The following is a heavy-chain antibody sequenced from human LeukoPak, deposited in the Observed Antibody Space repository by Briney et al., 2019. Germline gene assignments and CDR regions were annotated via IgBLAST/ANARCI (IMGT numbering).Heavy chain of an antibody. J-gene: IGHJ4*02. D-gene: IGHD6-13*01. CDR3: ARDPRDGQQPEVDY. CDR1: GYTFTGYY. CDR2: INPNSGGT. Sequence: GASVKVPCKASGYTFTGYYMHWVRQAPGQGLEWMGWINPNSGGTNYAQKFQGRVTMTRDTSISTAYMELSRLRSDDTAVYYCARDPRDGQQPEVDYWGQGTLVTVSS. V-gene: IGHV1-2*02.